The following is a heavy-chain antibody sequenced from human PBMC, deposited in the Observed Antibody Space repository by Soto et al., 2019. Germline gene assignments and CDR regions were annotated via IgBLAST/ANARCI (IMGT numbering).Heavy chain of an antibody. CDR1: GFTFSSYG. J-gene: IGHJ5*02. D-gene: IGHD3-9*01. CDR2: IWYDGSNK. Sequence: QPGGSLRLSCAASGFTFSSYGMHWVRQAPGKGLEWVAVIWYDGSNKYYADSVKGRFTISRDNSKNTLYLQMNSLRAEDTAVYYCARDSHYDILTWNWFDPWGQGTLVTVSS. V-gene: IGHV3-33*01. CDR3: ARDSHYDILTWNWFDP.